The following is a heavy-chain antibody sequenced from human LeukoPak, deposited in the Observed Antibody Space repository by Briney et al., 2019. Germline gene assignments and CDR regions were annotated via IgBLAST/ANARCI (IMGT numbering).Heavy chain of an antibody. Sequence: GGSLRLSCSASGFTFSGYAMHWVRQAPGKGLEYVSAISSNGGSTYYADSVKGRFTISRDNSKNTLYLQMSSLRAEDTAVYYCVKSCSSTSCYYRPLDYWGQGTLVTVSS. CDR1: GFTFSGYA. V-gene: IGHV3-64D*06. CDR3: VKSCSSTSCYYRPLDY. D-gene: IGHD2-2*01. CDR2: ISSNGGST. J-gene: IGHJ4*02.